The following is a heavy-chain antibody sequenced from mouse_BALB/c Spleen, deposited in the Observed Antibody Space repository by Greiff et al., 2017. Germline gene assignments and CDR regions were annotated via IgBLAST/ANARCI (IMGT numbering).Heavy chain of an antibody. J-gene: IGHJ4*01. Sequence: EVKLQESGPGLVKPSQSLSLTCTVTGYSITSDYAWNWIRQFPGNKLEWMGYISYSGSTSYNPSLKSRISITRDTSKNQFFLQLNSVTTEDTATYYCASSSWELTGDYYAMDYWGQGTSVTVSS. CDR2: ISYSGST. V-gene: IGHV3-2*02. CDR3: ASSSWELTGDYYAMDY. CDR1: GYSITSDYA. D-gene: IGHD1-1*02.